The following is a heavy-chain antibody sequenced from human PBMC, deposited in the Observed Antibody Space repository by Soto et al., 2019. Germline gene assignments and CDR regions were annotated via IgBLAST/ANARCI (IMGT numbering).Heavy chain of an antibody. D-gene: IGHD3-16*02. CDR2: ISWNSGSI. J-gene: IGHJ4*02. Sequence: PGGLLRLSCAASGFSFDDYAMHWVRQAPGKGLEWVSGISWNSGSIGYADSVKGRFTISRDNAKNSLYLQMNSLRAEDTALYYCAKEGFRSVWGSYRSLYYFDYWGQGTLVTVSS. V-gene: IGHV3-9*01. CDR3: AKEGFRSVWGSYRSLYYFDY. CDR1: GFSFDDYA.